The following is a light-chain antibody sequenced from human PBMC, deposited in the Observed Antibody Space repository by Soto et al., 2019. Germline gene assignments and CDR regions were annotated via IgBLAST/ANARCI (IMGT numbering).Light chain of an antibody. CDR1: QSVSSN. CDR2: GAS. CDR3: QQYNNWWT. V-gene: IGKV3D-15*01. Sequence: IVMTQSPATLSVSPGERATLSCRASQSVSSNLAWYQQTPGQAPRLLIYGASSRATGIPDRFSGSGSGTDFTLTISRLEPEDFAVYYCQQYNNWWTFGQGTKVDIK. J-gene: IGKJ1*01.